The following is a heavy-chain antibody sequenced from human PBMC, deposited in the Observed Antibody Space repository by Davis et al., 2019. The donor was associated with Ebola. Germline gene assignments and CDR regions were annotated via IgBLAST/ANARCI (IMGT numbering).Heavy chain of an antibody. V-gene: IGHV3-74*01. D-gene: IGHD3-3*01. CDR1: GFTFSSYW. J-gene: IGHJ3*02. CDR3: ARGVGIRFLEWLFGAFDI. Sequence: PGGSLRLSCAASGFTFSSYWMHWVRQAPGKGLVWVSRINSDGSSTSYADSVKGRFTISRDNAKNSLYLQMNSLRAEDTAVYYCARGVGIRFLEWLFGAFDIWGQGTMVTVSS. CDR2: INSDGSST.